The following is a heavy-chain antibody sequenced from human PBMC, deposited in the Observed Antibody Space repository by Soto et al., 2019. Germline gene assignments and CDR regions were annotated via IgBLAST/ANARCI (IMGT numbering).Heavy chain of an antibody. J-gene: IGHJ6*02. CDR2: INHSGGST. V-gene: IGHV1-46*01. CDR1: GYTFPSYY. D-gene: IGHD5-12*01. CDR3: AREVYSGYDYSYYGMDV. Sequence: GASVKVSCKASGYTFPSYYMHWVRQAPGQGLEWMGIINHSGGSTSYAQKFQGRVTMTRDTSTSTVYMELSSLRSEDTAVYYCAREVYSGYDYSYYGMDVSCQGTTVTGSS.